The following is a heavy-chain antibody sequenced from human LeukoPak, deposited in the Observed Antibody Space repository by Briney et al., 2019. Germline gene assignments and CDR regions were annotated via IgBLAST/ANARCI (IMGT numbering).Heavy chain of an antibody. CDR3: ARVYSSSLDY. V-gene: IGHV3-33*01. J-gene: IGHJ4*02. Sequence: GGSLRLSCAASGFTFSSYGMHWVRQAPGEGLEWVAVIWYDGSNKYYADSVKGRFTISRDNSKNTLYLQMNSLRAEDTAVYYCARVYSSSLDYWGQGTLVTVSS. D-gene: IGHD6-13*01. CDR1: GFTFSSYG. CDR2: IWYDGSNK.